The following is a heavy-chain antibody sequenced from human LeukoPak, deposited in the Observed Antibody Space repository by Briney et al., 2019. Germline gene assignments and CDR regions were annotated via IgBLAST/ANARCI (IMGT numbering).Heavy chain of an antibody. CDR1: GGTFSNYA. Sequence: SVKVSCKASGGTFSNYAISWVRQAPGQGLEWMGGIIPIFGTANYAQKFQGRVTITADKSTSTAYMELSSLRSEDTAVYYCARTRSSSSSWYGQFDYWGQGTLVTVSS. CDR2: IIPIFGTA. J-gene: IGHJ4*02. CDR3: ARTRSSSSSWYGQFDY. V-gene: IGHV1-69*06. D-gene: IGHD6-13*01.